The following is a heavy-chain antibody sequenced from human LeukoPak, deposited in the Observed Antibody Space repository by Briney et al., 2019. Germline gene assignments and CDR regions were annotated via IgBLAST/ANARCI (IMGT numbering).Heavy chain of an antibody. CDR2: IHYSGSTTYN. CDR1: GGSITTYY. D-gene: IGHD3-10*01. V-gene: IGHV4-59*13. CDR3: ARAPPRGGWFDP. Sequence: SETLSLTCTVSGGSITTYYWNWIRQAPGKGLEWIGYIHYSGSTTYNNYHPSLKSRVTISLDTSKNHLSLRLNSVTAADTAVYFCARAPPRGGWFDPWGQGTLVTVSS. J-gene: IGHJ5*02.